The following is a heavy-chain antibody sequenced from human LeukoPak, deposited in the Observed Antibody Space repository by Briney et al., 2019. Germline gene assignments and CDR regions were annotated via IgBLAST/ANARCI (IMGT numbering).Heavy chain of an antibody. J-gene: IGHJ4*02. V-gene: IGHV3-23*01. CDR1: GFTFSRYG. CDR2: ISGRGNT. D-gene: IGHD2-2*01. Sequence: PGGSLRLSCAASGFTFSRYGMSGVRQAPGKGLEWVSSISGRGNTYYADSVKGRFTVSRDNSKNTLYLQVNSLRAEDTAVFYCAKGVISSAAGLDYWGQGTLVTVSS. CDR3: AKGVISSAAGLDY.